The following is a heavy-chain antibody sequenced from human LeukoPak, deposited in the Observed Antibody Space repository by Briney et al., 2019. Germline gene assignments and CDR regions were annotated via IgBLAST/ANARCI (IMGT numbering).Heavy chain of an antibody. Sequence: SETLSLTCSVSGYSISSGYYWGWIRQPPGKGLEWIGSIDHSGSTYYNPSLKSRVTISVDTSKNQFSLKLSSVTAADTAVYYCARRGGDIDYWGQGTLVTVSS. D-gene: IGHD2-21*02. CDR3: ARRGGDIDY. CDR1: GYSISSGYY. CDR2: IDHSGST. V-gene: IGHV4-38-2*02. J-gene: IGHJ4*02.